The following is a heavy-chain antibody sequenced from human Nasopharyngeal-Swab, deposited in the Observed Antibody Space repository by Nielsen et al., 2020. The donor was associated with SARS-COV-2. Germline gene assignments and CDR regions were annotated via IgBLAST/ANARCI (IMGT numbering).Heavy chain of an antibody. J-gene: IGHJ4*02. CDR2: INHSGST. CDR3: ARIEDCSSTSCYDYFDY. V-gene: IGHV4-34*01. D-gene: IGHD2-2*01. Sequence: RQAPGKGLEWIGEINHSGSTNYNPSLKSRVTISVDTSKNQFSLKLNSVTAADTAVYYCARIEDCSSTSCYDYFDYWGQGTLVTVSS.